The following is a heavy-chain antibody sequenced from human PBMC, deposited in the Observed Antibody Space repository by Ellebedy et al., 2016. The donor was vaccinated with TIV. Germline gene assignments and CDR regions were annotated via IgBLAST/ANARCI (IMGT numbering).Heavy chain of an antibody. Sequence: SQTLSLTCVISGDSVSTDIGWNWIRQSPSRGLEWLGRTYYRSKWNNDYAVSLKSRITINPDTSKNLFSLQLNSVTPEDTAVYYCARGWFGGGMCVWGQGTTVTVSS. J-gene: IGHJ6*02. CDR3: ARGWFGGGMCV. D-gene: IGHD3-10*01. CDR1: GDSVSTDIG. CDR2: TYYRSKWNN. V-gene: IGHV6-1*01.